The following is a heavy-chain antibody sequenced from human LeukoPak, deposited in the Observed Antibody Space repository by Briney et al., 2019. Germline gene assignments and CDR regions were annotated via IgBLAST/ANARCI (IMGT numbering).Heavy chain of an antibody. V-gene: IGHV4-38-2*02. CDR1: GYSISSGYY. Sequence: SETLSLTCTVSGYSISSGYYWGWIRQPPGKGLEWIGSIYHSGSTYYNPSLKSRVTISVDTSKNQFSLKLSSVTAADTAVYFCARGSRITVTNGYYYYMDVWGKGTTVTVSS. D-gene: IGHD4-17*01. J-gene: IGHJ6*03. CDR3: ARGSRITVTNGYYYYMDV. CDR2: IYHSGST.